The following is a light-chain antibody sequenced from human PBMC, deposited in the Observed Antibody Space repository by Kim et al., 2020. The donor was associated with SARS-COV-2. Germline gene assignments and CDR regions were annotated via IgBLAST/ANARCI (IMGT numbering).Light chain of an antibody. CDR1: RTHFGDQA. Sequence: QTATLPCTADRTHFGDQAAAWLQQHQGHPPKLLSYRNTGRPSGISDRFSASRSGNTASLTITVLQPEDEADYYCAAWDTSLRYWVFGGGTQLTVL. V-gene: IGLV10-54*01. J-gene: IGLJ3*02. CDR2: RNT. CDR3: AAWDTSLRYWV.